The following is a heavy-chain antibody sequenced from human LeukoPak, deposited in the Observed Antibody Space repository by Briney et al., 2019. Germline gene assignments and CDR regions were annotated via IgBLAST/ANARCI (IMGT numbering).Heavy chain of an antibody. J-gene: IGHJ3*02. CDR2: IYHSGST. V-gene: IGHV4-30-4*01. CDR3: ARTRYDILTGYCLDI. Sequence: PSETLSLTCTVSGGSISGGDFHWNWIRQPPGKGLEWIVYIYHSGSTYYNPSLRSRLTISLDTSKNQVSLKLSSVTAADTAVYYCARTRYDILTGYCLDIWGQGTRVTVSS. CDR1: GGSISGGDFH. D-gene: IGHD3-9*01.